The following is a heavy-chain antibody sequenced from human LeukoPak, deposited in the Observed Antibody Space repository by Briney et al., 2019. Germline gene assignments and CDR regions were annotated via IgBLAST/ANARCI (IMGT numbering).Heavy chain of an antibody. V-gene: IGHV4-30-4*08. CDR1: GGSISLTNYY. J-gene: IGHJ4*02. D-gene: IGHD3-22*01. CDR2: TYYSGST. CDR3: ARDRVSGYSDY. Sequence: PSETLSLTCSVSGGSISLTNYYWSWIRQPPGKGLEWIGYTYYSGSTYYNPSLKSRVTISVDTSKNQFSLKLSSVTAADTAVYYCARDRVSGYSDYWGQGTLVTVSS.